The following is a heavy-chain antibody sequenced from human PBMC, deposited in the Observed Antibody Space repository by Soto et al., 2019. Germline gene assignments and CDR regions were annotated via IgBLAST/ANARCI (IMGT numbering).Heavy chain of an antibody. V-gene: IGHV3-33*01. CDR2: IWYDGSNK. D-gene: IGHD3-3*01. CDR1: GFTFSSYG. CDR3: ARDYDFWSGTRPDYGMDV. J-gene: IGHJ6*02. Sequence: PGGSLRLSCAASGFTFSSYGMHWVRQAPGKGLEWVAVIWYDGSNKYYADSVKGRFTISRDNSKNTLYLQMNSLRAEDTAVYYCARDYDFWSGTRPDYGMDVWGQGTTVTVSS.